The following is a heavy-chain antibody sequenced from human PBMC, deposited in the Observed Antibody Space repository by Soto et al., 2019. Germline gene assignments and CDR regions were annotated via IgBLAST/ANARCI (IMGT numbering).Heavy chain of an antibody. CDR1: GFTFGSYA. J-gene: IGHJ4*02. CDR2: ISGSCGST. D-gene: IGHD2-2*01. CDR3: AKAPKDSSSNYFDY. V-gene: IGHV3-23*01. Sequence: PGVSLILSCAASGFTFGSYAMSWVRQAPGKGLEWVSAISGSCGSTYYADAVKGRFTISRDNSKNTLYLQMNSLRAEDTAVFYRAKAPKDSSSNYFDYRGQGTLVT.